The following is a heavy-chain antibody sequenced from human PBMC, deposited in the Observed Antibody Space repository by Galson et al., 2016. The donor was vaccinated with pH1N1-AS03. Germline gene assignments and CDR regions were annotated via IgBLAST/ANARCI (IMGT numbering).Heavy chain of an antibody. J-gene: IGHJ6*02. CDR2: IKQDGSEK. V-gene: IGHV3-7*01. CDR3: ARVPYSYGMDV. Sequence: SLRLSCAASGFSFNSYGMHWVRQAPGKGLEWVAHIKQDGSEKYYVDSVKGRFTISRDNAKNSLYLQMNSLRAEDTAVYYCARVPYSYGMDVWGQGTTVTVSS. CDR1: GFSFNSYG.